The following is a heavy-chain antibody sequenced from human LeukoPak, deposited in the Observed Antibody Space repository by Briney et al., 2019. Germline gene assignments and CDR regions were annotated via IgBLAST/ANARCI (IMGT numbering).Heavy chain of an antibody. Sequence: GASVKVSCKASDYTFSNYGISWVRQAPGQGLEWMGRIIPIFGTANYAQKFQGRVTITTDESTSTAYMELSSLRSEDTAVYYCARSSPYGDYLFDYWGQGTLVTVSS. CDR1: DYTFSNYG. V-gene: IGHV1-69*05. D-gene: IGHD4-17*01. J-gene: IGHJ4*02. CDR3: ARSSPYGDYLFDY. CDR2: IIPIFGTA.